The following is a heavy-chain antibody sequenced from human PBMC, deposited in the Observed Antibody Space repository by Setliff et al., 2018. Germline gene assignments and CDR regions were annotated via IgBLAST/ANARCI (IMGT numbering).Heavy chain of an antibody. V-gene: IGHV4-39*01. CDR3: ARRGYYYGWGDSNAFDI. D-gene: IGHD3-10*01. CDR2: IYYSGTT. CDR1: GGSISTSSY. J-gene: IGHJ3*02. Sequence: SETLSLTCTVSGGSISTSSYWGWIHQPPGKGLEWIGSIYYSGTTYYNPSLKSRVTISVDTSKNQFSLKLSSVTAADTAVYYCARRGYYYGWGDSNAFDIWGQGTMVTVSS.